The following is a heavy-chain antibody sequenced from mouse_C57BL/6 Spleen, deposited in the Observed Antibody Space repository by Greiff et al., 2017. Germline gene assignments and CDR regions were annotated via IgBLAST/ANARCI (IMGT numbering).Heavy chain of an antibody. J-gene: IGHJ1*03. D-gene: IGHD2-2*01. Sequence: VQLQESGPELVKPGASVKISCKASGYAFSSSWMNWVKQRPGKGLEWIGRIYPGDGATNYNGKFKGKATLTADKSSSTAYMQLSSLTSEDSAFYFCAREGYYWYFDVWGTGTTVTVSS. CDR3: AREGYYWYFDV. CDR1: GYAFSSSW. V-gene: IGHV1-82*01. CDR2: IYPGDGAT.